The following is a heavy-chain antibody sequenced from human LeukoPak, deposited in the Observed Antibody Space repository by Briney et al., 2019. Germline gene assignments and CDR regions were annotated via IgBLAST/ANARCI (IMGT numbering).Heavy chain of an antibody. Sequence: PGGSLRLSCTTSGFNFRAYWMGWVRQAPGKGLEWVANIHQHGSKENYLDSVKGRFTISRDNAKSSIYLQMNSLRAEDTAVYYCARDRIGGEEYWGQGTLVTVSS. V-gene: IGHV3-7*01. D-gene: IGHD3-16*01. CDR1: GFNFRAYW. CDR3: ARDRIGGEEY. J-gene: IGHJ4*02. CDR2: IHQHGSKE.